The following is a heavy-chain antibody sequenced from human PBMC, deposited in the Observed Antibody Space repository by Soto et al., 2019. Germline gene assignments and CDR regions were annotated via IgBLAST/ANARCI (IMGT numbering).Heavy chain of an antibody. Sequence: PGGSLRLSCAASGFTFSSYGMHWVRQAPGKGVEWLAVTSYDGSKNYYADSVKGRFTISRDNSENTLYLQMKSLRAEDTAVYYWARDAAVDTAMVGYWGQGTLVTVSS. J-gene: IGHJ4*02. CDR1: GFTFSSYG. D-gene: IGHD5-18*01. CDR2: TSYDGSKN. V-gene: IGHV3-30*03. CDR3: ARDAAVDTAMVGY.